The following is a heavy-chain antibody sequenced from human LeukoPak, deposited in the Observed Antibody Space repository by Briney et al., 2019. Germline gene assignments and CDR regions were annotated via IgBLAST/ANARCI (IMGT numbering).Heavy chain of an antibody. CDR3: ANWNDDNFDY. Sequence: PGRSLRLSCAASGFTFSSYGMHWVRQAPGKGLEWVAVISYDGSNKYYADSVKGRFTISRDNSKNTLYLQMNSLRAEDTAVYYCANWNDDNFDYWGQGTLVTVSS. V-gene: IGHV3-30*18. CDR2: ISYDGSNK. J-gene: IGHJ4*02. CDR1: GFTFSSYG. D-gene: IGHD1-1*01.